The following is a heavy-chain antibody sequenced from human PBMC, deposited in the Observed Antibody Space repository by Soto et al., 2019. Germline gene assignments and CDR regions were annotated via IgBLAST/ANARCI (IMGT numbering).Heavy chain of an antibody. Sequence: QITLKESGPTLVKPTQTLTLTCTFSGFSLSTSGVGVGWIRQPPGKALESLALIYWDDDKRYSPSLKSRLTITKNTSKNQVFLTMTTMDPVDTATYYCAHSSGFDWPPRVSYFYYWGQATLVTVSS. CDR2: IYWDDDK. D-gene: IGHD3-9*01. CDR3: AHSSGFDWPPRVSYFYY. V-gene: IGHV2-5*02. J-gene: IGHJ4*02. CDR1: GFSLSTSGVG.